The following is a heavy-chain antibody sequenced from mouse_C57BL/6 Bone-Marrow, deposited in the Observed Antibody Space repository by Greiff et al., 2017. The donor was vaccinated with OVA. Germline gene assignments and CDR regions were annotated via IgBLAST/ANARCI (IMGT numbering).Heavy chain of an antibody. V-gene: IGHV1-52*01. CDR1: GYTFTSYW. D-gene: IGHD3-3*01. CDR3: ARSRGRRGWYFDV. Sequence: QVQLQQPGAELVRPGSSVKLSCKASGYTFTSYWMHWVKQRPIQGLEWIGNIDPSDSYTHYNQKFKDKATLTVDNSSSTAYMQLSSLTSEDSAVDYCARSRGRRGWYFDVWGTGTTVTVSS. J-gene: IGHJ1*03. CDR2: IDPSDSYT.